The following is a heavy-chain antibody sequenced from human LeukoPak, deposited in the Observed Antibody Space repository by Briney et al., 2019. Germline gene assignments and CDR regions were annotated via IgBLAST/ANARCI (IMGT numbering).Heavy chain of an antibody. Sequence: PSETLSLTCTVSGGSISSGNYFWRWIRQPAGKGLEWIERIYPSGTTLGRIYARGTTHYNPSLKSRVTLSLDTSKNQFSLRLSFVTAADTALYFCARGLGTTNFDYWGQGTLVTVSS. J-gene: IGHJ4*02. CDR1: GGSISSGNYF. D-gene: IGHD1-7*01. CDR2: IYARGTT. CDR3: ARGLGTTNFDY. V-gene: IGHV4-61*02.